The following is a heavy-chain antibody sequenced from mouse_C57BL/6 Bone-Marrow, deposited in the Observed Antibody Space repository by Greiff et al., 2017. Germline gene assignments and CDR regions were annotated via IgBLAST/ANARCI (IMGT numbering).Heavy chain of an antibody. Sequence: EVQLVESGGGLVKPGGSLKLSCAASGFTFSSYAMSWVRQTPEKRLEWVATISDGGSYTYYPDNVKGRFTISRDNAKNNLYLQMSHLKSEDTAMYYCARSHSYAMDDWGQGTSVTVSS. CDR1: GFTFSSYA. V-gene: IGHV5-4*01. CDR3: ARSHSYAMDD. CDR2: ISDGGSYT. J-gene: IGHJ4*01.